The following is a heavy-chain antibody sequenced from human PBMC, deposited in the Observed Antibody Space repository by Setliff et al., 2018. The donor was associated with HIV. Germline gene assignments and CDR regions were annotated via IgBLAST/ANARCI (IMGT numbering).Heavy chain of an antibody. CDR1: GGSISSGGYS. D-gene: IGHD3-22*01. Sequence: KASETLSLTCAVSGGSISSGGYSWSWIRQPPGKGLEWIGYIYHSGSTYYNPSLKSRVTISVDRSKNQFSLKLSSVTAADTAVYYCARGDFDSSVPDAFDIWGQGTMVTVSS. J-gene: IGHJ3*02. CDR3: ARGDFDSSVPDAFDI. V-gene: IGHV4-30-2*01. CDR2: IYHSGST.